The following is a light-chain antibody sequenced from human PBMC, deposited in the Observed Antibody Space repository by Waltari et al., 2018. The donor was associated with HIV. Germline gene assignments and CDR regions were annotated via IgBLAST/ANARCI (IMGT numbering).Light chain of an antibody. CDR3: QQSYSTPVT. V-gene: IGKV1-39*01. CDR1: QSISTS. CDR2: TAS. Sequence: DIQMTQSPSSLSASVGDRVTITCRASQSISTSLNWFKPRPGKAPNLLIYTASSLQSGVPSRFSGSGSGTDFTLTISSLQPEDFATYYCQQSYSTPVTFGPGTNVAIK. J-gene: IGKJ3*01.